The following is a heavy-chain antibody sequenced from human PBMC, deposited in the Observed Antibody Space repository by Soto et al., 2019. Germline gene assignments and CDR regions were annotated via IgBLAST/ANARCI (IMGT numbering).Heavy chain of an antibody. J-gene: IGHJ4*02. Sequence: QVQLVESGGGVVQPGRSLRLSCAASGFTFSSYGMHWVRQAPGKGLEWVAVISYDGSNKYYADSVKGRFTISRDNSKNTLYLQMNSRRAEDTAVYYCAKDSCSGGSCYSVNGFDYWGQGTLVTVSS. V-gene: IGHV3-30*18. CDR1: GFTFSSYG. D-gene: IGHD2-15*01. CDR2: ISYDGSNK. CDR3: AKDSCSGGSCYSVNGFDY.